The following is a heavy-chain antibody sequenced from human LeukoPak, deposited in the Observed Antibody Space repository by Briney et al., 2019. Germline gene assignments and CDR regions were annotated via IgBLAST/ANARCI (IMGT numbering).Heavy chain of an antibody. D-gene: IGHD3-22*01. J-gene: IGHJ4*02. Sequence: GGSLRLSCAASGFTFSSYWMSWVRQAPGKGLEWVANIKQDGSEKYYVDSVKGRFTISRDNAKNSLYLQMNSLRAEDKAVYYCARDGAYLDYDSSGYYSYGGGFDYWGQGTLVTVSS. CDR2: IKQDGSEK. CDR3: ARDGAYLDYDSSGYYSYGGGFDY. V-gene: IGHV3-7*01. CDR1: GFTFSSYW.